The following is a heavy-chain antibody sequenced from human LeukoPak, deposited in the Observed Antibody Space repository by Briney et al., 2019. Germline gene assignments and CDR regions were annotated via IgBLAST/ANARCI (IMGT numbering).Heavy chain of an antibody. D-gene: IGHD3-22*01. CDR2: INHSGST. CDR1: GGPFSGHY. CDR3: ARGQSSSGYGSDY. V-gene: IGHV4-34*01. J-gene: IGHJ4*02. Sequence: SETLSLTCVVFGGPFSGHYWSWLRQPPGKGLEWIGEINHSGSTHYNPSLKSRVTISVDTSKNQFSLKLSSVTAADTAVYYCARGQSSSGYGSDYWGQGTLVTVSS.